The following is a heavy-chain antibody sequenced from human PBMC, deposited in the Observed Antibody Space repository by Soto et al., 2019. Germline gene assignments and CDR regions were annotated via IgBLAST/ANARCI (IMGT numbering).Heavy chain of an antibody. J-gene: IGHJ4*02. V-gene: IGHV4-59*01. D-gene: IGHD4-17*01. CDR3: ATPSSIYGDLVDY. Sequence: TETLSLTCTVSGGSITSYYWSWIRQPPGKGLELIGYISYPGSTNYNPSLKSRVAISVDTSKNQFSLNLRSVTAADTAVYSCATPSSIYGDLVDYWGQGTLVTVSS. CDR1: GGSITSYY. CDR2: ISYPGST.